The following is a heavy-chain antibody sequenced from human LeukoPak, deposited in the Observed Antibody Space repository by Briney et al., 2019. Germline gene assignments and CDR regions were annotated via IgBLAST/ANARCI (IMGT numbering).Heavy chain of an antibody. V-gene: IGHV3-7*01. CDR3: AREDQYNWNYAGQFDY. D-gene: IGHD1-7*01. CDR2: IKQDGSEK. CDR1: GFTFSSYW. J-gene: IGHJ4*02. Sequence: TGGSLRLSCAASGFTFSSYWMSWVRQAPGKGLEWVANIKQDGSEKYYVDSVKGRFTISRDNAKNSLYLQMNSLRAEDTAVYYCAREDQYNWNYAGQFDYWGQGTLVTVSS.